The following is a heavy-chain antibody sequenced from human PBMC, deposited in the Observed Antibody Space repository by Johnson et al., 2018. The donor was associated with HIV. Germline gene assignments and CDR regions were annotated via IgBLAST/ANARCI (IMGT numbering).Heavy chain of an antibody. CDR3: ARGGQLVLDAFDI. Sequence: QVQLVESGGGVVQPGGSLRLSCAASGFTFSSYGMHWVRQAPGKGLEWVAFIRYDGSNKSYADSVKGRFTISRDNSKNTLYLQMNSLRAEDTAVYYCARGGQLVLDAFDIWGQGTMVTVSS. D-gene: IGHD6-6*01. CDR2: IRYDGSNK. CDR1: GFTFSSYG. J-gene: IGHJ3*02. V-gene: IGHV3-30*02.